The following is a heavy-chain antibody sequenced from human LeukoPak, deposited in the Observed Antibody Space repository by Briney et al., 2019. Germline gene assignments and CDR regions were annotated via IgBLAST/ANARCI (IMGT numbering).Heavy chain of an antibody. V-gene: IGHV4-59*01. D-gene: IGHD4-17*01. J-gene: IGHJ3*02. CDR2: IYYSGFT. CDR1: GGSISSYY. CDR3: ARAPDYDDQPTPDAFHI. Sequence: SETLSLTCTVSGGSISSYYWSWIRQPPGKGLEWIGYIYYSGFTNYNPSLKSRVTISVDTSKNQFSLKLSSVTAADTAVYYCARAPDYDDQPTPDAFHIWGQGTMVTVSS.